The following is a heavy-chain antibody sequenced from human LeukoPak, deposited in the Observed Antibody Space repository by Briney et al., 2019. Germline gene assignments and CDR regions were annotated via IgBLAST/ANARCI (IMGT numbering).Heavy chain of an antibody. CDR1: GFSLSTSGVG. CDR3: ARLIFGVVIGGFDY. V-gene: IGHV2-5*01. CDR2: IYWNDDK. D-gene: IGHD3-3*01. Sequence: SGPTLVKPTQTLTLTCTFSGFSLSTSGVGVGWIRQPPGKALEWLALIYWNDDKLYSPSPKCRLTITKDTSKNQVVLTMTNMDPVDTATYYCARLIFGVVIGGFDYWGQGTLVTVSS. J-gene: IGHJ4*02.